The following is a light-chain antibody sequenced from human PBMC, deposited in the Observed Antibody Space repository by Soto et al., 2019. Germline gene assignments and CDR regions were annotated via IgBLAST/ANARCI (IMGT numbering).Light chain of an antibody. Sequence: EIVMTQSPATLSVSPGERATLSCRASQSLSSNLAWYQQKPGQAPRLLIYGASTRATAIPARFSGSGSGTEFTLTINSLQSEDFAVYYCQQYNNWPRTFGQGTKVEIK. CDR3: QQYNNWPRT. CDR1: QSLSSN. V-gene: IGKV3-15*01. J-gene: IGKJ1*01. CDR2: GAS.